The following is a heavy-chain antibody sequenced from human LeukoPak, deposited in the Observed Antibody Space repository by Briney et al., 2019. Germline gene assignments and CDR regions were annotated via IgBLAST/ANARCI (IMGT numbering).Heavy chain of an antibody. V-gene: IGHV4-38-2*02. CDR1: GYSVRSGFY. CDR3: ARADYYDSSGYSRGAFDI. D-gene: IGHD3-22*01. Sequence: SETLSLTCSVSGYSVRSGFYWGRIRQPPGKGLEWIGTIYHSGSTYYNSSLKSRVTISLDTSKNQFSLRLSSVTAADTAVYYCARADYYDSSGYSRGAFDIWGQGTMVTVSS. J-gene: IGHJ3*02. CDR2: IYHSGST.